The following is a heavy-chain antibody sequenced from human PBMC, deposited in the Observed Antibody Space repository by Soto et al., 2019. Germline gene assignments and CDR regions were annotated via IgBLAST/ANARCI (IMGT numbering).Heavy chain of an antibody. V-gene: IGHV3-49*03. D-gene: IGHD4-17*01. CDR2: IRSKAYGGTT. CDR1: GFTFGDYA. CDR3: TRDEAEGIDYGDLFDY. J-gene: IGHJ4*02. Sequence: GGSLRLSCTASGFTFGDYAMSWFRQAPGKGLEWVGFIRSKAYGGTTEYAASVKGRFTISRDDSKSIAYLQMNSLKTEDTAVYYCTRDEAEGIDYGDLFDYWGQGTLVTVSS.